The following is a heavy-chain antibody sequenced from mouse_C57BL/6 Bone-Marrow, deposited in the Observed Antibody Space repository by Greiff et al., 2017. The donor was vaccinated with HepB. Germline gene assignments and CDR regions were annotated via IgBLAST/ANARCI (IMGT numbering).Heavy chain of an antibody. CDR1: GYTFTSYG. J-gene: IGHJ1*03. CDR2: SYPRSGNT. V-gene: IGHV1-81*01. CDR3: ASPYSNWYFDV. Sequence: QVQLQQSGAELARPGASVKLSCKASGYTFTSYGISWVKQRTGQGLEWIGESYPRSGNTYYNEKFKGKATLTADKSSSTAYMELRSLTSEDSAVYFCASPYSNWYFDVWGTGTTVTVSS. D-gene: IGHD2-5*01.